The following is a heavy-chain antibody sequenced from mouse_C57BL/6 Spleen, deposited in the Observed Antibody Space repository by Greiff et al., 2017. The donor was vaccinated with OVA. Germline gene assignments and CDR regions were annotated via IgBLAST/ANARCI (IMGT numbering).Heavy chain of an antibody. J-gene: IGHJ3*01. Sequence: VHVKQSGPELVKPGASVKISCKASGYSFTDYNMNWVKQSNGKSLEWIGVINPNYGTTSYNQKFKGKATLTVDQSSSTAYMQLNSLTSEDSAVYYCARPPYGSSPAWFAYWGQGTLVTVSA. CDR2: INPNYGTT. CDR1: GYSFTDYN. CDR3: ARPPYGSSPAWFAY. D-gene: IGHD1-1*01. V-gene: IGHV1-39*01.